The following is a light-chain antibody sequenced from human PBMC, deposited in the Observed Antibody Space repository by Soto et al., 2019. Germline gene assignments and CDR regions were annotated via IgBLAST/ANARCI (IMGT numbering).Light chain of an antibody. CDR1: QSISSW. J-gene: IGKJ1*01. CDR2: KAS. CDR3: QQYNDNWT. V-gene: IGKV1-5*03. Sequence: DIQMTQSPSTLSASVGDRVTITCRASQSISSWLAWYQQKPGKAPKLLIYKASTLQSGVPSRFSGSGSGTVFTLAISSLQPDDSATYYCQQYNDNWTFGQGTKVEIK.